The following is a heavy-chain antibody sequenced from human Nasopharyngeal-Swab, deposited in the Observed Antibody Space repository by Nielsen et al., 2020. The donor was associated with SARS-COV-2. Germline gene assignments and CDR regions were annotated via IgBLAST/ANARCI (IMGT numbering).Heavy chain of an antibody. CDR1: GDTFSSSA. J-gene: IGHJ5*02. Sequence: SVEVSCKASGDTFSSSAITWVRQAPGQGLEWMGGSIPMFGTADYAQKFQGRVTITADRSTSPVYMEMNSLRSEDTAVYYCARAHPRSCTDGVCFRSQVYNWFDPWGQGTLVTVSS. V-gene: IGHV1-69*06. CDR3: ARAHPRSCTDGVCFRSQVYNWFDP. CDR2: SIPMFGTA. D-gene: IGHD2-8*01.